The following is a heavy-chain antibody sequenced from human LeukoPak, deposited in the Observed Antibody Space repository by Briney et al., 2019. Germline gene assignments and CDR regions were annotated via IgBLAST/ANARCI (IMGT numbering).Heavy chain of an antibody. Sequence: PSETLSLTCTVSGGSISSSSYYWGWIRQPPGKGLEWIGSIYYSGSTYYNPSLKSRVTISVDTSKNQFSLKLSSVTAADTAVYYCAVIIAATRVDQYYYYTDVWGKGTTVTVSS. D-gene: IGHD2-15*01. V-gene: IGHV4-39*07. CDR1: GGSISSSSYY. J-gene: IGHJ6*03. CDR2: IYYSGST. CDR3: AVIIAATRVDQYYYYTDV.